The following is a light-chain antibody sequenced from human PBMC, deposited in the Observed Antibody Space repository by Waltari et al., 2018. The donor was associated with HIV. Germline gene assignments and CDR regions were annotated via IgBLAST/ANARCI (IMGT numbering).Light chain of an antibody. J-gene: IGLJ3*02. CDR2: GNS. CDR1: SSNLGAGYD. V-gene: IGLV1-40*01. CDR3: QSYDRSLSNWV. Sequence: QSVPPQPPSVSGAPGPRVPISRTGSSSNLGAGYDVHWYPQLPGTAPKLLIYGNSNRPSGVPDRFSGSKSGTSASLAISGLQPDDETDYYCQSYDRSLSNWVFGGGTKLTVL.